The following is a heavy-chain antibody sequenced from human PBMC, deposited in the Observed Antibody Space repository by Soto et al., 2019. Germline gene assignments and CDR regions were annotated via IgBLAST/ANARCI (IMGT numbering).Heavy chain of an antibody. CDR2: INPKTGDT. J-gene: IGHJ4*02. CDR3: VNSDIHVR. D-gene: IGHD3-9*01. V-gene: IGHV1-2*02. Sequence: QMQLVQSGAESRTPGASVKVSCKTSGYNFTGYYRNWVLQAPGRWLEWVGWINPKTGDTNNAEKFHGRVSMTTDTTIRPVKMARSGLNSDYTAMYYCVNSDIHVRWSQVTRDTVSS. CDR1: GYNFTGYY.